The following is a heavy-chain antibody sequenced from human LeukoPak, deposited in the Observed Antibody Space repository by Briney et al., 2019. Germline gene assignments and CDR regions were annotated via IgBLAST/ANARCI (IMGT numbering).Heavy chain of an antibody. Sequence: PSETLSLTCTVSGGSVSSGSYYWRWIRQPPGKGLEWIGYIYYSGSTNYNPSLKSRVTISVDTSKNQFSLKLSSVTAADTAVYYCARDGGPYCSSTSCYYGMDVWGKGTTVTVSS. CDR2: IYYSGST. D-gene: IGHD2-2*01. J-gene: IGHJ6*04. V-gene: IGHV4-61*01. CDR3: ARDGGPYCSSTSCYYGMDV. CDR1: GGSVSSGSYY.